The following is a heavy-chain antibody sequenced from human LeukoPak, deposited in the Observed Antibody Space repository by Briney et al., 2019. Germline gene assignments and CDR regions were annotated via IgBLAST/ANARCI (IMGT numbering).Heavy chain of an antibody. D-gene: IGHD3-22*01. CDR1: GGSISSGGYS. V-gene: IGHV4-30-2*01. CDR3: RGYYYDSSGYFDY. J-gene: IGHJ4*02. Sequence: PSETLSLTCAVSGGSISSGGYSWSWIRQPPGKGLEWIGHIYHSGSTYYNPSLKSRVTISVDRSKNQFSLKLSSVTAADTAVYYCRGYYYDSSGYFDYWGQGTLVTVSS. CDR2: IYHSGST.